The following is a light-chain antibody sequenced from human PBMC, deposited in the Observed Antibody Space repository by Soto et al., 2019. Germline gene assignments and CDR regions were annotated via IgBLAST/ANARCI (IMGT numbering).Light chain of an antibody. CDR1: QSVSNNY. V-gene: IGKV3-20*01. Sequence: EDVLTQSPPTLSMSKGERATLSCRASQSVSNNYLAWYQQKPGQAPRLLIYGASNRATGIPDRFSGSGSGTDFTLTISRLEPEDFAVYYCQQYGSSGTFGQGTKVDIK. J-gene: IGKJ1*01. CDR3: QQYGSSGT. CDR2: GAS.